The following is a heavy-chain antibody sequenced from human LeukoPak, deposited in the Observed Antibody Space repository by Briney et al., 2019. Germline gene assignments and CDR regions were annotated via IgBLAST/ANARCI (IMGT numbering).Heavy chain of an antibody. CDR3: ARARYSSSHTI. J-gene: IGHJ3*02. V-gene: IGHV4-34*01. D-gene: IGHD6-6*01. Sequence: PSETLSLTCAVYGGSFSGYYWSWIRQPPGKGLEWIGEINHSGSTNYNPSLKSRVTISVDTSKNQFSLKLNSVTAADTAVYYCARARYSSSHTIWGQGTMVTVSS. CDR2: INHSGST. CDR1: GGSFSGYY.